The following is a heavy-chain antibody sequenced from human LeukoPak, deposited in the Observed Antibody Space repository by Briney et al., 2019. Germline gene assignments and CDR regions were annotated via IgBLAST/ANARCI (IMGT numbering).Heavy chain of an antibody. CDR2: ISSNGGST. CDR3: ARADYYDSSGPTFPFDY. D-gene: IGHD3-22*01. V-gene: IGHV3-64*01. CDR1: GFTFSSYA. J-gene: IGHJ4*02. Sequence: GGSLRLSCAASGFTFSSYAMHWVRQAPGKGLEYVSAISSNGGSTYYTNSVKGRFTISRDSSKNTLYLQMGSLRAEDMAVYYCARADYYDSSGPTFPFDYWGQGTLVTVSS.